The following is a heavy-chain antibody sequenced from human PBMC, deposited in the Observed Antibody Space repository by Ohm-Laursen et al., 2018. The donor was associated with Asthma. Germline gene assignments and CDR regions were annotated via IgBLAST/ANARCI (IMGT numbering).Heavy chain of an antibody. D-gene: IGHD1-26*01. CDR1: GYTFSRYS. J-gene: IGHJ4*02. Sequence: SLRLSCAASGYTFSRYSIHWVRQIPGKGLVWVSRIHSDRSVANYADSVKGRFTISRDNTKNTLYLQMNSLRVEDTAVYYCARDRADYSGSYPLDYWGPGTLVTVSS. V-gene: IGHV3-74*01. CDR3: ARDRADYSGSYPLDY. CDR2: IHSDRSVA.